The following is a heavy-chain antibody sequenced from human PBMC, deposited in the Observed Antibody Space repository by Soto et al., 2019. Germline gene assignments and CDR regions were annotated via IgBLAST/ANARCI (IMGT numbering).Heavy chain of an antibody. CDR1: GGSFSGYY. CDR3: ARVPSITMVRGENWFDP. J-gene: IGHJ5*02. CDR2: INHSGST. D-gene: IGHD3-10*01. Sequence: PSETLSLTCAVYGGSFSGYYWSWIRQPPGKGLEWIGEINHSGSTNYNPSLKSRVTISVDTSKNQFSLKLSSVTAADTAVYYCARVPSITMVRGENWFDPWGQGTLVTSPQ. V-gene: IGHV4-34*01.